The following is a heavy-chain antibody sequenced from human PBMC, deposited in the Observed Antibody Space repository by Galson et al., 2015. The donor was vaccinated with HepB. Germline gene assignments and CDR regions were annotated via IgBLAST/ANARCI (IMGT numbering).Heavy chain of an antibody. CDR2: IIPIFGTA. V-gene: IGHV1-69*13. J-gene: IGHJ5*02. Sequence: SGAEVKKPGSSVKVSCMASGGTFSSYAISWVRQAPGQGLEWMGGIIPIFGTANYAQKFQGRVTITADESTSTAYMELSSLRSEDTAVYYCARDPSYDSSGYYYVGSWFDPWGQGTLVTVSS. D-gene: IGHD3-22*01. CDR3: ARDPSYDSSGYYYVGSWFDP. CDR1: GGTFSSYA.